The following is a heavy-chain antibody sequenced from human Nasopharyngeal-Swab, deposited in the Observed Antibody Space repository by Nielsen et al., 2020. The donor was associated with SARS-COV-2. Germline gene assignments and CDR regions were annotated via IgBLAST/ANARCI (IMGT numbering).Heavy chain of an antibody. CDR2: INTNTGNP. CDR3: VRDRWDY. Sequence: ASVKVSCKSSGYTFSNHALNWVRQAPGQGLEWMGYINTNTGNPAYVQGFTGRFVFSLHTSVSTAYLQISSLKAEDTAVYYCVRDRWDYWGQGTRVTVSS. D-gene: IGHD6-13*01. J-gene: IGHJ4*02. CDR1: GYTFSNHA. V-gene: IGHV7-4-1*02.